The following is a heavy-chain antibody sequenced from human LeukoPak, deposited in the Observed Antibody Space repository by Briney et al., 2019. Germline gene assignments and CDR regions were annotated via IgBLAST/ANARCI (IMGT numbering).Heavy chain of an antibody. Sequence: PSETLSLTCAVYGGSFSGYYWSWICQPPGKGLEWIGEINHSGSTNYNPSLKSRVTISVDTSKNQFSLKLSSVTAADTAVYYCATEVAATNYDSSGYYLWGQGTLVTVSS. CDR1: GGSFSGYY. CDR3: ATEVAATNYDSSGYYL. D-gene: IGHD3-22*01. CDR2: INHSGST. V-gene: IGHV4-34*01. J-gene: IGHJ5*02.